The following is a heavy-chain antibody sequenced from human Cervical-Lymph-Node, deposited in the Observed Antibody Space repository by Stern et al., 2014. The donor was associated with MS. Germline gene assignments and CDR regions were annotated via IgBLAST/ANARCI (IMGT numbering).Heavy chain of an antibody. CDR1: GFTFSNSG. CDR2: IVVGSGKT. CDR3: AAGDTVAMLGTAIDAFDI. Sequence: MQLVESGPEVKKPGSSVKVSCKASGFTFSNSGVQWGRQTRGQRLEWIGWIVVGSGKTNYAQKFQERVPIPRDRSTSTAYMELSSLRSEDTAVFYCAAGDTVAMLGTAIDAFDIWGQGTMVTVSS. V-gene: IGHV1-58*01. J-gene: IGHJ3*02. D-gene: IGHD4-17*01.